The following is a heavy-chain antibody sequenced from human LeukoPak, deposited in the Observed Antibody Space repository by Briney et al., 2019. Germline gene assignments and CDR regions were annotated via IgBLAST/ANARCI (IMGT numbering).Heavy chain of an antibody. D-gene: IGHD3-22*01. J-gene: IGHJ5*02. Sequence: ASVKVSCKASGYTFTSYGISWVGQAGGQGLDWMGWISAYNGNTNYAQKLQGRVTMTTDTSTSTAYMELRSLRSDDTAVYYCARDDPMIVVNWFDPWGQGTLVTVSS. CDR3: ARDDPMIVVNWFDP. V-gene: IGHV1-18*01. CDR2: ISAYNGNT. CDR1: GYTFTSYG.